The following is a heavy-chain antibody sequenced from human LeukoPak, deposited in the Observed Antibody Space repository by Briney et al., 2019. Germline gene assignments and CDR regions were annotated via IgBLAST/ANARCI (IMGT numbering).Heavy chain of an antibody. CDR3: ARRYCPNGICYFDY. J-gene: IGHJ4*02. D-gene: IGHD2-8*01. V-gene: IGHV4-59*01. CDR2: IYYSEST. Sequence: SETLSLTCTVSSDSINNYYWCWMRQPPRNGLEWIGYIYYSESTNYNPTLKSRVTIAIDTYKLQSSLKLTSVTAADTAVYYCARRYCPNGICYFDYWGQGTLVTVSS. CDR1: SDSINNYY.